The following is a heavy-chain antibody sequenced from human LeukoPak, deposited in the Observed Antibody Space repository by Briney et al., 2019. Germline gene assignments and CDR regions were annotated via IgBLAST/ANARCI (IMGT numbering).Heavy chain of an antibody. CDR3: ARAGITMASSDAFDI. D-gene: IGHD3-10*01. V-gene: IGHV4-4*02. Sequence: KTSETLSLTCAVSGGSISSSNWWSWVRQPPGKGLEWIGEIYHSGSTNYNPSLKSRVTISVDKSKNQFSLKLSSMTAADTAVYYCARAGITMASSDAFDIWGQGTMVTVSS. CDR1: GGSISSSNW. J-gene: IGHJ3*02. CDR2: IYHSGST.